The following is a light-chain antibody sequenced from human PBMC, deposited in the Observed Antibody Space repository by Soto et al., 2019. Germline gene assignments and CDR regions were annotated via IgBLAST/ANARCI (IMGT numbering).Light chain of an antibody. CDR3: QSYDNSLRAEV. CDR2: ANT. Sequence: QSALTQPPSVSGAPGQRVTISCTGSSSNIGAGSEVHWYQQLPGTAPKLLIFANTRRPSGVPDRFSGSKSVTSASLAITGLQADDEADYYCQSYDNSLRAEVFGGGTKVTVL. V-gene: IGLV1-40*01. CDR1: SSNIGAGSE. J-gene: IGLJ2*01.